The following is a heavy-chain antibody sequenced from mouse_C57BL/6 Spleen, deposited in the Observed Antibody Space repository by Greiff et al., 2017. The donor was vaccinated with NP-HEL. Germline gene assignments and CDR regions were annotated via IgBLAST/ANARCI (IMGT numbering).Heavy chain of an antibody. CDR1: GYAFSSYW. V-gene: IGHV1-80*01. Sequence: QVHVKQSGAELVKPGASVKISCKASGYAFSSYWMNWVKQRPGKGLEWIGQIYPGDGDTNYNGKFKGKATLTADKSSSTAYMQLSSLTSEDSAVYFSARSGYYYGSRNWYFDVWGTGTTVTVSS. J-gene: IGHJ1*03. CDR3: ARSGYYYGSRNWYFDV. CDR2: IYPGDGDT. D-gene: IGHD1-1*01.